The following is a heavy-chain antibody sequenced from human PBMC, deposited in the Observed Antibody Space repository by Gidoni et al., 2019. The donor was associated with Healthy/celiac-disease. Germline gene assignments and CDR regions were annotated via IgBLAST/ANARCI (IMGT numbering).Heavy chain of an antibody. Sequence: CWWRLRQPPGKGLEWIGSIYYSGSTYYNPSLKSRVTISVDTSKNQFSLKLSSVTAADTAVYYCARQTRAGGYGECDNWGQGTLVTVSS. D-gene: IGHD5-12*01. CDR1: C. J-gene: IGHJ4*02. V-gene: IGHV4-39*01. CDR2: IYYSGST. CDR3: ARQTRAGGYGECDN.